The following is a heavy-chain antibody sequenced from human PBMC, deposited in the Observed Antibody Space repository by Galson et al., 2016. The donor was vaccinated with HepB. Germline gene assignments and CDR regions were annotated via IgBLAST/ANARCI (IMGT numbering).Heavy chain of an antibody. CDR3: ARGPVYGVVDY. CDR2: INHSGTP. Sequence: ETLSLTCAVSGDSVNAYYWTWIRQPPGKGLEWVGEINHSGTPIYNPSVKRRAIMSLDTSNNHFSLKLNSLSGADTAVYYCARGPVYGVVDYWGQGTLVTVS. CDR1: GDSVNAYY. V-gene: IGHV4-34*01. D-gene: IGHD3-3*01. J-gene: IGHJ4*02.